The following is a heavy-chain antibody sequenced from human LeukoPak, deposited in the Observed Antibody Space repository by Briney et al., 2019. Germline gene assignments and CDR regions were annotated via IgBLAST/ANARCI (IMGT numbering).Heavy chain of an antibody. Sequence: GGSLRLSCAASGFTFNSYSMNWVRQAPGKGLEWVSHISGSSSTIYYADSVKGRFTISRDNAKNSLYLQMNSLRAEDTAVYYCAKAGESRAYSSYWYLDLWGRGTPVTVSS. V-gene: IGHV3-48*04. CDR3: AKAGESRAYSSYWYLDL. J-gene: IGHJ2*01. CDR1: GFTFNSYS. D-gene: IGHD7-27*01. CDR2: ISGSSSTI.